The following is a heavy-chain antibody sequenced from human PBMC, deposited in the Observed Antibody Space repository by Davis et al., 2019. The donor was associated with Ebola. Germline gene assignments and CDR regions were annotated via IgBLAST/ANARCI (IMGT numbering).Heavy chain of an antibody. Sequence: GESLKISCSASGFTFSNHYMHWVRQAPGKGLVWVSRINRDGTITGYADSVKGRFTISRDNAKNTLYLQMNSLRAEDTALYYCTRDFDWDGGYWGQRTLVTVSS. CDR1: GFTFSNHY. CDR2: INRDGTIT. V-gene: IGHV3-74*01. D-gene: IGHD3-16*01. J-gene: IGHJ4*02. CDR3: TRDFDWDGGY.